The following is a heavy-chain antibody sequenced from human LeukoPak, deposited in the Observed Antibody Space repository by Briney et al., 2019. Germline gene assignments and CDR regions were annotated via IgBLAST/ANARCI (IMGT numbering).Heavy chain of an antibody. CDR3: ARDLGAAATIN. D-gene: IGHD6-13*01. Sequence: SVKVSCKASGYTFTSYGISWVRQAPGQGLEWMGGIIPIFGTANYAQKFQGRVTITTDESTSTAYMELSSLRSEDTAVYYCARDLGAAATINWGQGTLVTVSS. J-gene: IGHJ4*02. V-gene: IGHV1-69*05. CDR1: GYTFTSYG. CDR2: IIPIFGTA.